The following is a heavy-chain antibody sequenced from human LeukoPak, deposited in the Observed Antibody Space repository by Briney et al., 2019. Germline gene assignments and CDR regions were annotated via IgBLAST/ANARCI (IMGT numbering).Heavy chain of an antibody. V-gene: IGHV4-30-4*08. CDR2: CYYKGCT. CDR3: ARVRGHNVFAWEHGY. CDR1: GDSISSGDYY. J-gene: IGHJ4*02. D-gene: IGHD1-26*01. Sequence: SQTLFLTCAVSGDSISSGDYYRSWIRQPPGKGLEWLGHCYYKGCTYYNPPLKNRDTISVDTSQNQFSLTLSSGPAAVTAVYYCARVRGHNVFAWEHGYWGQGTLVTVSS.